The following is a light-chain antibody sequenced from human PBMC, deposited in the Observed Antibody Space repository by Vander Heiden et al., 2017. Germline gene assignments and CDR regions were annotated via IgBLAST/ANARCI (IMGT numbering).Light chain of an antibody. CDR1: NIGSQS. CDR2: DDS. J-gene: IGLJ2*01. Sequence: SYVLTQPPSVSVAPGQTARITCGGNNIGSQSVHWYQQKPGQAPVLVGYDDSDRPSGIPERFSGSNSGNTATLTISRVEAGDEADYYGQVWDSSSDHRGVFGGGTKLTVL. CDR3: QVWDSSSDHRGV. V-gene: IGLV3-21*02.